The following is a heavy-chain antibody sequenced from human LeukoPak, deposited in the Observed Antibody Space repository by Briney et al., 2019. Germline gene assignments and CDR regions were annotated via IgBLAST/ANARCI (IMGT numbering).Heavy chain of an antibody. D-gene: IGHD3-9*01. CDR3: TRARYSDY. Sequence: PGGSLRLSCAASGFTYCSHWMTWVGQAPGKGLELVAKIKQDGSEEYYVDSVKGRFTISRENAKKSLYLQMTSLRAEDSAVYYCTRARYSDYWGQGTLVTVSS. V-gene: IGHV3-7*01. CDR1: GFTYCSHW. J-gene: IGHJ4*02. CDR2: IKQDGSEE.